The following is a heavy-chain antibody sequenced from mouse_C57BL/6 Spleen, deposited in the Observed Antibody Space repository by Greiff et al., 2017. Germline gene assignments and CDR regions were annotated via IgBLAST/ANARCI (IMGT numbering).Heavy chain of an antibody. CDR2: ISYDGSN. Sequence: VQLKESGPGLVKPSQSLSLTCSVTGYSITSGYYWNWIRQFPGNKLEWMGYISYDGSNNYNPSLKNRISITRDTSKNQFFLKLNSVTTEDTATYYCARDNGRNLYYFDYWGQGTTLTVSS. CDR3: ARDNGRNLYYFDY. D-gene: IGHD1-1*01. V-gene: IGHV3-6*01. CDR1: GYSITSGYY. J-gene: IGHJ2*01.